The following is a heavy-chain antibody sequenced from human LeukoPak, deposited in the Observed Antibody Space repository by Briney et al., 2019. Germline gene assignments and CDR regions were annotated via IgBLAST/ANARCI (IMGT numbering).Heavy chain of an antibody. Sequence: PGGSLRLSCAASGFTFISYAMSWVRQAPGKGLEWVSAISGSGGSTYYADSVKGRFTISRDNSKNTLYLQMNSLRAEDTAVYYCAKLFYGDWSLDAFDIWGQGTMVTVSS. J-gene: IGHJ3*02. CDR2: ISGSGGST. D-gene: IGHD2/OR15-2a*01. V-gene: IGHV3-23*01. CDR3: AKLFYGDWSLDAFDI. CDR1: GFTFISYA.